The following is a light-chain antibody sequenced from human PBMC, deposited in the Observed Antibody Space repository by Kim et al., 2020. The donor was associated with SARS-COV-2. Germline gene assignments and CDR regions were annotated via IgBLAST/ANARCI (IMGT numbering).Light chain of an antibody. J-gene: IGLJ3*02. Sequence: AAGKTARITCGGNNIGSKSVHWYQQKPGQAPVLVIYYDSDRPSGIPERFSGSNSGNTATLTISRVEAGDEADYYCQVWDSSSDHPVFGGGTKLTV. CDR1: NIGSKS. CDR3: QVWDSSSDHPV. V-gene: IGLV3-21*04. CDR2: YDS.